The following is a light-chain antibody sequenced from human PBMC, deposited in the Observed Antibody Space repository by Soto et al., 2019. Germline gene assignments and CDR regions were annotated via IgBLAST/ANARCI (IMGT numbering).Light chain of an antibody. CDR3: QNYNWPPFT. CDR1: QGISNY. J-gene: IGKJ3*01. V-gene: IGKV1-27*01. Sequence: DIQMTQSPSSLSASVGDRVTISCRASQGISNYLAWYQQKPWKAPRLLIYAASSLQSGVSFRFTGSGSGTDFTLTISSLQPEDVATYYCQNYNWPPFTFGPGTKVDLK. CDR2: AAS.